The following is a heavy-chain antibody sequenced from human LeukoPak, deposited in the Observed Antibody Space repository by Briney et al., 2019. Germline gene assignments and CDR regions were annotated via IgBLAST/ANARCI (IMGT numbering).Heavy chain of an antibody. Sequence: ASVKVSCKASGYTFTSYGISWVRQAPGQGLEWMGWISAYNGNTNYAQKLQGRVTMTTDTSTSTAYMELRSLRSDDTAVYCCARERDYYDSSGYYFTPTDAFDIWGQGTMVTVSS. CDR2: ISAYNGNT. CDR1: GYTFTSYG. D-gene: IGHD3-22*01. CDR3: ARERDYYDSSGYYFTPTDAFDI. J-gene: IGHJ3*02. V-gene: IGHV1-18*01.